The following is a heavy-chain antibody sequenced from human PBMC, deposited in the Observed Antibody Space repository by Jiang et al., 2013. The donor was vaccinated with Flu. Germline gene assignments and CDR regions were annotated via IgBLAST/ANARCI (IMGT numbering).Heavy chain of an antibody. CDR3: VRVSGYRTTGWYLWFDP. CDR2: IYPGDSRT. J-gene: IGHJ5*02. V-gene: IGHV5-51*01. Sequence: ISCEGSGYTFSDFWIAWVRQMPGKGLEWMGIIYPGDSRTRYNPSFQGQVTMSADKSINTAYLQWSSLKASDTAMYYCVRVSGYRTTGWYLWFDPWGQGTLVSVSS. D-gene: IGHD6-13*01. CDR1: GYTFSDFW.